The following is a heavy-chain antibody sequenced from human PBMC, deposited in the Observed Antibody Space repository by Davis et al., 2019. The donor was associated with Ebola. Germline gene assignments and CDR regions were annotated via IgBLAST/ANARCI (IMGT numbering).Heavy chain of an antibody. J-gene: IGHJ6*02. D-gene: IGHD6-13*01. CDR3: ARVRLAAGRHYYYGMDV. CDR1: GGTFSSYA. Sequence: SVKVSCKASGGTFSSYAISWVRQAPGQGLEWMGGIIPIFGTANYAQKFQGRVTITADESTSTAYMELSSLRSEDTAVYYCARVRLAAGRHYYYGMDVWGQGTTVTVSS. CDR2: IIPIFGTA. V-gene: IGHV1-69*13.